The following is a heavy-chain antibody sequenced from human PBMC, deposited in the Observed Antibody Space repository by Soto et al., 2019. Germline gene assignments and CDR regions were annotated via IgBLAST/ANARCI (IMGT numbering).Heavy chain of an antibody. D-gene: IGHD1-26*01. J-gene: IGHJ4*02. CDR1: GFTFSDYY. CDR2: ISSSSSYT. V-gene: IGHV3-11*06. Sequence: GESLRLSCAASGFTFSDYYMSWIRQAPGKGLEWVSYISSSSSYTNYADSVKGRFTISRDNAKNSLYLQMNSLRAEDTAVYYCARSVGAMYYFDYWGQGTLVTVSS. CDR3: ARSVGAMYYFDY.